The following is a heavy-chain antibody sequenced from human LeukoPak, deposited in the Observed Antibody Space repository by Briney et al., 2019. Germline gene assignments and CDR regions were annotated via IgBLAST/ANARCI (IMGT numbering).Heavy chain of an antibody. V-gene: IGHV1-24*01. D-gene: IGHD6-19*01. J-gene: IGHJ4*02. CDR2: FDPEDGET. CDR3: AIGKQWLVRYYFDY. Sequence: ASVKVSCKVSGYTLTELSMHWVRQAPGKGLEWMGGFDPEDGETIYAQKFQGRVTMTEDTSTDTAYMELSSLRSEDTAVYYCAIGKQWLVRYYFDYWGQGTLVTVSS. CDR1: GYTLTELS.